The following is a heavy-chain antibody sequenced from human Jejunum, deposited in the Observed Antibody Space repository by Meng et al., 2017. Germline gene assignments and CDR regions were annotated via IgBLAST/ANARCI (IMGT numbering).Heavy chain of an antibody. CDR3: VRGEFAMLARFDF. V-gene: IGHV4-4*02. J-gene: IGHJ4*02. CDR2: IYHGGNT. D-gene: IGHD2-2*01. CDR1: GGYINQENW. Sequence: QAQLQESVPGLVKPSGTLSPTFAVSGGYINQENWWSWVRQFPRRGLKWIGEIYHGGNTNYNPSLKRRVTMSVDESTNQMSLKLTSVTAADTAVYYCVRGEFAMLARFDFWGQGILVTVSS.